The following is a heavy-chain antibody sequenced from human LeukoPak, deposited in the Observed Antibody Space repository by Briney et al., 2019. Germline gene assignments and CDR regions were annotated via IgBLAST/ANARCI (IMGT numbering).Heavy chain of an antibody. V-gene: IGHV3-21*01. CDR1: GFTFSSYS. D-gene: IGHD5-18*01. J-gene: IGHJ4*02. Sequence: GGSLRLSCAASGFTFSSYSMNWVRQAPGKGLEWVSSISSSSSYIYYADSVKGRFTISRDNAKNSLYLQMNSLRAEDTAVYCCARDTAMALYYFDYWGQGTLVTVSS. CDR2: ISSSSSYI. CDR3: ARDTAMALYYFDY.